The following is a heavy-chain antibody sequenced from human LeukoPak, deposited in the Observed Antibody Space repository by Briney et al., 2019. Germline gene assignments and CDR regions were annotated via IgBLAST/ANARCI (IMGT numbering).Heavy chain of an antibody. CDR3: AKVRDTRDWYKDAFDV. J-gene: IGHJ3*01. Sequence: GGSLRLSCAASGFTFSSSAFHWVRQAPGKGLEWVSAITGTGGSTYYVASVKGRFTVSRDNSRNTLYLQMSSLRAEDSAMYYCAKVRDTRDWYKDAFDVWGQGTRVTVSS. CDR2: ITGTGGST. CDR1: GFTFSSSA. V-gene: IGHV3-23*01. D-gene: IGHD6-19*01.